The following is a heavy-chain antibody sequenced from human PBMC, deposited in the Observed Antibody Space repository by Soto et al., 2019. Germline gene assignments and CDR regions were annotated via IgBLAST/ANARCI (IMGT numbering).Heavy chain of an antibody. J-gene: IGHJ4*02. CDR3: ARDYDFWSGYLSGHFDY. V-gene: IGHV3-11*06. D-gene: IGHD3-3*01. CDR1: GFTFRDYV. Sequence: GGSLRLSSAASGFTFRDYVLTWIRQAPGKGLEWVSYSSSSSSDTNYADSVKGRFTISRDNAKNSLFLQMNNLRVDDTAVYYCARDYDFWSGYLSGHFDYWGQGT. CDR2: SSSSSSDT.